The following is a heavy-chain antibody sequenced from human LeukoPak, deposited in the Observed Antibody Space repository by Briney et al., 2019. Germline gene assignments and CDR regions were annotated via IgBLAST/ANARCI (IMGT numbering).Heavy chain of an antibody. CDR2: IYYSGST. V-gene: IGHV4-59*01. D-gene: IGHD2-15*01. CDR1: GGSIRNYY. Sequence: SETLSLTCTVSGGSIRNYYWSWLRQPPGKALECIGYIYYSGSTKYNPSLRSRTTMSFDTSKNQFSLKVTSVTAADTAVYYCARHPLRLHDSFDMWGQGTMVTVSS. J-gene: IGHJ3*02. CDR3: ARHPLRLHDSFDM.